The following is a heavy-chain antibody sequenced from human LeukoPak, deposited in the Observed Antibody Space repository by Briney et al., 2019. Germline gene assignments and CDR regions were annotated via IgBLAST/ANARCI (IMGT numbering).Heavy chain of an antibody. V-gene: IGHV3-49*04. J-gene: IGHJ4*02. CDR3: TRNYNTQDFDY. D-gene: IGHD3-22*01. CDR1: RFTFAVFA. Sequence: GGSLRLSCRPSRFTFAVFAINWVRQAPGKGLECVGLIRSSPNGATTEYGASVKGRFTISRDDSRNIAYLQMNSLKTEDTAVYYCTRNYNTQDFDYWGQGILVTVSS. CDR2: IRSSPNGATT.